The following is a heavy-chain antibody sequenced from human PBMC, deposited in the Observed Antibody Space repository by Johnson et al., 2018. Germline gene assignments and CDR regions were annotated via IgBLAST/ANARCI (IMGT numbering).Heavy chain of an antibody. Sequence: QVQLVQSGAEVKKPGSSVKVSCKASGGTFSSYAISWVRQAPGQGLEWMGGIIPIFGTANYALKFQGRVTITADESTRTAYMELSSLRSEDTAVYYCARVSYGDYLGYYYGMDVWGQGTTVTVSS. D-gene: IGHD4-17*01. CDR2: IIPIFGTA. J-gene: IGHJ6*02. CDR3: ARVSYGDYLGYYYGMDV. V-gene: IGHV1-69*12. CDR1: GGTFSSYA.